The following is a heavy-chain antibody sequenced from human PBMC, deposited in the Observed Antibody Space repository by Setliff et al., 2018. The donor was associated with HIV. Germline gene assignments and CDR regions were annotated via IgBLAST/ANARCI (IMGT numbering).Heavy chain of an antibody. CDR1: GYTFTSND. CDR2: MNPNSGNT. J-gene: IGHJ6*03. D-gene: IGHD3-22*01. CDR3: ARARRDSYDRGRRNHYYIDV. V-gene: IGHV1-8*01. Sequence: ASVKVSCKASGYTFTSNDINWVRQATGQGLEWMGWMNPNSGNTGYAQKFQGRVTMTRDTPIGTAYMELNNLKFEDTAVYYCARARRDSYDRGRRNHYYIDVWGKGTPVTVSS.